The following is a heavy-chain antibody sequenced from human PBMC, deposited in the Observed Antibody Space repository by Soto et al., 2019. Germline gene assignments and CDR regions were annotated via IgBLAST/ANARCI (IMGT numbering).Heavy chain of an antibody. V-gene: IGHV3-74*01. CDR1: GFIFSIHW. CDR2: IEDDGTTI. Sequence: EVQLVESGGGLVQPGGSLRLSCEASGFIFSIHWMHWVRQVPGKGLDWVARIEDDGTTINYADYVKGRFTISRDNGKNTLYLQMNNLRAEDTAMYNCAKAEYAAAVPGLCGQVTLVTVSS. J-gene: IGHJ4*02. D-gene: IGHD2-2*01. CDR3: AKAEYAAAVPGL.